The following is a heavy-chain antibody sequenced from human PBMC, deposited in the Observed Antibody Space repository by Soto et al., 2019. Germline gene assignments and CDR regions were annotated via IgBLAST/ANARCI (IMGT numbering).Heavy chain of an antibody. CDR2: IYYSGST. V-gene: IGHV4-31*03. Sequence: SETLSLTCTVSGDSITSNTYSWSWIRQHPGKGLEWIGYIYYSGSTYYNPSLKSRVTISVDTSKNQFSLKLSSVTAADTAVYYCARVPPQMAPDYWGQGTLVTVS. CDR3: ARVPPQMAPDY. J-gene: IGHJ4*02. CDR1: GDSITSNTYS.